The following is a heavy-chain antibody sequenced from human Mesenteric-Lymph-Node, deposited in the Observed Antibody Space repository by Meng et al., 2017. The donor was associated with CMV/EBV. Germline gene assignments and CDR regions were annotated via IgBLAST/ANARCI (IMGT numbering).Heavy chain of an antibody. D-gene: IGHD3-22*01. J-gene: IGHJ4*02. CDR2: VSDNGDDT. CDR1: KFTFSRFA. V-gene: IGHV3-23*01. Sequence: GESLKISCTASKFTFSRFAMSWVRQAPGKGLEWVSGVSDNGDDTYYVDSVKGRFTVSRDNSKNTLHLEMTGLRAEDTAVYYCAKERTSVLVVDFDYWGQGTLVTVSS. CDR3: AKERTSVLVVDFDY.